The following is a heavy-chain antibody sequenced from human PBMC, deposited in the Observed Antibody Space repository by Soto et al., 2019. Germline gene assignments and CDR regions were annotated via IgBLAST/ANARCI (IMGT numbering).Heavy chain of an antibody. V-gene: IGHV4-59*01. CDR1: GGSISSYY. D-gene: IGHD6-13*01. J-gene: IGHJ4*02. CDR2: IYYSGST. Sequence: SETLSLTCTVSGGSISSYYWSWIRQPPGKGLEWIGYIYYSGSTNYNPSLKSRVTISVDTAKNQFSLKLSSVTAADTAVYYCARGPPFSSSWYCFDYWGQGTLVTVSS. CDR3: ARGPPFSSSWYCFDY.